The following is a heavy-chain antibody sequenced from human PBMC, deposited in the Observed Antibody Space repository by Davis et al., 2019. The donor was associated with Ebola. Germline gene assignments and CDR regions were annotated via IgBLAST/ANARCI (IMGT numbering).Heavy chain of an antibody. CDR2: ISYNGTNK. CDR3: ARGSRNMDV. J-gene: IGHJ6*02. V-gene: IGHV3-30-3*01. Sequence: GESLKISCAASGFTFSDYAMNWVRQAPGKGLEWLTVISYNGTNKFYADSVKGRFTIYRDNSKSTLYLQMNNLRAEDTAVYYCARGSRNMDVWGQGTRSPSP. CDR1: GFTFSDYA.